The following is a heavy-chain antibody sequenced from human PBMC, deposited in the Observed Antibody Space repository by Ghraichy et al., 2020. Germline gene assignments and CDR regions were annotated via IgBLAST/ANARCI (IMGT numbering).Heavy chain of an antibody. V-gene: IGHV3-15*05. D-gene: IGHD3-10*01. CDR2: IKGKTDVGTI. Sequence: GESLNISCAASGFTFKNAWMSWVRQAPGKGLEWVGRIKGKTDVGTIDYSAPVRGRFTISRDDSKNTFYLQMSSLKTEDTAVYYCTIDLPSVGVSGGGSDYWGQGTLVTVSS. J-gene: IGHJ4*02. CDR3: TIDLPSVGVSGGGSDY. CDR1: GFTFKNAW.